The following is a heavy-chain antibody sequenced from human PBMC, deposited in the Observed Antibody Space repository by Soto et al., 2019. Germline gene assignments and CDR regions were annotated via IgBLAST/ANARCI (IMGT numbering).Heavy chain of an antibody. CDR3: AKDAYMVRGVIFPSGWFDP. CDR2: ISWNSGSI. D-gene: IGHD3-10*01. Sequence: EVQLVESGGGLVQPGRSLRLSCAASGFTFDDYAMHWVRQAPGKGLEWVSGISWNSGSIGYADSAKGRFTISRDNAKNSLYLQMNSLRAEDTALYYCAKDAYMVRGVIFPSGWFDPWGQGTLVTVSS. V-gene: IGHV3-9*01. J-gene: IGHJ5*02. CDR1: GFTFDDYA.